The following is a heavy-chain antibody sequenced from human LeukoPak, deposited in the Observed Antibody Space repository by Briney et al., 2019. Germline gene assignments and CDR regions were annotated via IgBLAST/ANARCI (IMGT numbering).Heavy chain of an antibody. CDR2: INHSGST. CDR1: GVSISSSNSY. D-gene: IGHD3-9*01. CDR3: GGGPLTGYTPIYYYYYMDV. J-gene: IGHJ6*03. Sequence: SETLSLTCTVSGVSISSSNSYWGWIRQPPGKGLEWIGEINHSGSTNYNPSLKSRVTISVDTSKNQFSLKLSSVTAADTAVYYCGGGPLTGYTPIYYYYYMDVWGKGTTVTVSS. V-gene: IGHV4-39*07.